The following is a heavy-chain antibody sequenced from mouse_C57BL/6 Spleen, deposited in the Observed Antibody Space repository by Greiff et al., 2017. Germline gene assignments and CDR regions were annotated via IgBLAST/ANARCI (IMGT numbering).Heavy chain of an antibody. D-gene: IGHD2-4*01. J-gene: IGHJ4*01. CDR3: ARSTYDYDRDAMDY. V-gene: IGHV1-64*01. CDR1: GYTFTSYW. CDR2: IHPNSGST. Sequence: QVQLQPPGAELVKPGASVKLSCKASGYTFTSYWMHWVKQRPGQGLEWIGMIHPNSGSTNYNEKFKSKATLTVDKSSSTAYMQLSSLTSEDSAVYYCARSTYDYDRDAMDYWGQGTSVTVSS.